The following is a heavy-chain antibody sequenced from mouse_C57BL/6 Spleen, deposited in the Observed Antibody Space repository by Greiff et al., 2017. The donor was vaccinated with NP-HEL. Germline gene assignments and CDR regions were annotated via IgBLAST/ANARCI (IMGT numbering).Heavy chain of an antibody. CDR3: ARSGFYYGNLNFDY. D-gene: IGHD2-1*01. CDR1: GYTFTSYW. J-gene: IGHJ2*01. V-gene: IGHV1-64*01. CDR2: IHPNSGST. Sequence: QVQLQQPGAELVKPGASVKLSCKASGYTFTSYWMHWVKQRPGQGLEWIGMIHPNSGSTNYNEKFKSKATLTVDKSSSTAYMQLSSLTSEDSAVYYCARSGFYYGNLNFDYWGQGTTLTVSS.